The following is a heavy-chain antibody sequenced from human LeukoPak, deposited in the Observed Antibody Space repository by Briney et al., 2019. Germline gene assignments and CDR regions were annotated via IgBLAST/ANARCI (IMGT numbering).Heavy chain of an antibody. D-gene: IGHD2-15*01. CDR1: GGSISGYY. CDR2: IYIIGNT. CDR3: ARLGAATTFDY. J-gene: IGHJ4*02. V-gene: IGHV4-4*07. Sequence: PSETLSLTCTVSGGSISGYYWTWIRQPAGKGLEWIGRIYIIGNTKYSPSLKSRVTMSLDTSRNQFSLKLSSVTAADTAVYYCARLGAATTFDYWGQGTLVTVSS.